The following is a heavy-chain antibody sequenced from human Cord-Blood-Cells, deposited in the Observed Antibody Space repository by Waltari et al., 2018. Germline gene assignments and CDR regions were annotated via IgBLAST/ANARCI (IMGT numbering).Heavy chain of an antibody. V-gene: IGHV3-53*01. J-gene: IGHJ4*02. CDR3: ARDLYY. CDR1: GFTVRSNY. CDR2: IYSGGST. Sequence: EVQLVESGGGLIQPGGYLRLSCAAPGFTVRSNYMSWVRQAPGKGLEWVSVIYSGGSTYYADSVKGRFTISRDNSKNTLYLQMNSLRAEDTAVYYCARDLYYWGQGTLVTVSS.